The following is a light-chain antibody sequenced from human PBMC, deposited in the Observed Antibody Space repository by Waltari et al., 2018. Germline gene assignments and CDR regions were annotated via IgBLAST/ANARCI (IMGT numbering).Light chain of an antibody. CDR3: HQGSSSFT. V-gene: IGKV6-21*01. J-gene: IGKJ2*01. CDR2: YVS. Sequence: EIVLTQSPEFQSVTPKEKVTITCRASQSIGTSLHWSQQKPDQPPKLLIKYVSQSLSGVPSRFSGSGSGTDFTLTINSLEAEDAATYYCHQGSSSFTFGQGTKLEIK. CDR1: QSIGTS.